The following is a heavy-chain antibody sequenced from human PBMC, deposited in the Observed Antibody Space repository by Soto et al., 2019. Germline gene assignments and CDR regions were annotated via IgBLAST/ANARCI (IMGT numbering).Heavy chain of an antibody. CDR3: TTLYYYDSSGYLLEDDY. V-gene: IGHV3-15*07. D-gene: IGHD3-22*01. CDR2: IKSKTDGGTT. J-gene: IGHJ4*02. Sequence: VQLVESGGGLVKPGGSLRLSCAASGFTFSNAWMNWVRQAPGKGLEWVGRIKSKTDGGTTDYAAPVKGRFTISRDDSKNTLYLQMNSLKTEDTAVYYCTTLYYYDSSGYLLEDDYWGQGTLVTVSS. CDR1: GFTFSNAW.